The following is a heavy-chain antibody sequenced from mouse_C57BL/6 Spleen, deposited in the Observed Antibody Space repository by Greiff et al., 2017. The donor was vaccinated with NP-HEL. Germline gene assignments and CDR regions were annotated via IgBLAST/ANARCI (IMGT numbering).Heavy chain of an antibody. CDR1: GYAFSSSW. CDR2: IYPGDGDT. J-gene: IGHJ3*01. V-gene: IGHV1-82*01. Sequence: VKLVESGPELVKPGASVKISCKAPGYAFSSSWMNWVKQRPGKGLEWMGRIYPGDGDTNYNGKFKGKATLTADKSSSTAYMQLSSLTSEDSAVYFCARYYGSREGFAYWGQGTLVTVSA. D-gene: IGHD1-1*01. CDR3: ARYYGSREGFAY.